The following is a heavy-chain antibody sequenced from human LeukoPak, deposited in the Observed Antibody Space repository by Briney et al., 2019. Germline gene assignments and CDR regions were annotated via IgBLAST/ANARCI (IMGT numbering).Heavy chain of an antibody. Sequence: SETLSLTCTVSGGSISSGGYYWSWIRQHTGKGLEWIGYIYYSGSTYYNPSLKSRVTISVDTSKNQFSLKLSSVTAADTAVYYCARDYLRDAFDIWGQGTMVTVSS. D-gene: IGHD3-16*02. V-gene: IGHV4-31*03. CDR2: IYYSGST. J-gene: IGHJ3*02. CDR3: ARDYLRDAFDI. CDR1: GGSISSGGYY.